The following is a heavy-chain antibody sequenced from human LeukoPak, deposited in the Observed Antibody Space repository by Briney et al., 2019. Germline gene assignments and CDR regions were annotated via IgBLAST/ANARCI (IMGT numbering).Heavy chain of an antibody. Sequence: PSETLSLTCTVSGGSSSSSSYYWGWIRQPPGKGLEWIGSIYYSGSTYYNPSLKSRVTISVDTSKNQFSLKLSSVTAADTAVYYCAAGGGPAAMYYYYYYGMDVWGQGTTVTVSS. J-gene: IGHJ6*02. CDR3: AAGGGPAAMYYYYYYGMDV. V-gene: IGHV4-39*01. CDR1: GGSSSSSSYY. D-gene: IGHD2-2*01. CDR2: IYYSGST.